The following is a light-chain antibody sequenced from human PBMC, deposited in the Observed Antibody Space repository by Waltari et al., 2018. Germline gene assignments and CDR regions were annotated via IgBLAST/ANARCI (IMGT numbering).Light chain of an antibody. CDR1: RGDVGGYTY. Sequence: QSALTQPASVPGSPGQSIPIPSTGPRGDVGGYTYVPCYQQHPGKAPKLIIYDVSKRPSGVSNLFSGSKSGNTASLTISELQAEDEADYYCSSYTSSSTVVFGGGTKLTVL. J-gene: IGLJ2*01. CDR2: DVS. CDR3: SSYTSSSTVV. V-gene: IGLV2-14*01.